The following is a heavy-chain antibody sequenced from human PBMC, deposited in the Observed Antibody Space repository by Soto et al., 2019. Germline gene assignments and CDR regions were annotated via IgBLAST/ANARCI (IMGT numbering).Heavy chain of an antibody. Sequence: GGSLRLSCATSGLTFSNYAMSWVRQAPGGGLEWVSSMSGSSSTTYYADSVRGRFTISRGRSKNTLYLQMSSLRAEDTALYYCAKNQERELPRVIDFWGQGTLVTVSS. CDR3: AKNQERELPRVIDF. D-gene: IGHD1-7*01. V-gene: IGHV3-23*01. CDR2: MSGSSSTT. CDR1: GLTFSNYA. J-gene: IGHJ4*02.